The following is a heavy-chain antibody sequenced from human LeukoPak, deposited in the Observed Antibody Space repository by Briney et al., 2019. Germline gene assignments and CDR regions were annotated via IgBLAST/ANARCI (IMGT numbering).Heavy chain of an antibody. Sequence: GGSLRLSCAASGFTFSSYAMSWVRQAPGKGLEWVSAISGSGGSTYYADSVKGRFTISRDNSKNTLYLQMNSLRAEDTAVYYCAKGGMITLGSSTYYYSYMAVWGKGPTVTVSS. CDR1: GFTFSSYA. CDR2: ISGSGGST. J-gene: IGHJ6*03. D-gene: IGHD3-16*01. CDR3: AKGGMITLGSSTYYYSYMAV. V-gene: IGHV3-23*01.